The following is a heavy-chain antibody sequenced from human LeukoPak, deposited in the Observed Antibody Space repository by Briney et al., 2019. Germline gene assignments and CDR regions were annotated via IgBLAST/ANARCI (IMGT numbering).Heavy chain of an antibody. Sequence: GGSLRLSCAASGFIFSPYGMTWVRQAPGKGLEWVSTISSNDYPSYTDSVKGRFTVSRDNAKNSLYLQMNSLRAEDTAVYYCARDQYNYGYVSWFDPWGQGTLVTVSS. J-gene: IGHJ5*02. CDR3: ARDQYNYGYVSWFDP. CDR1: GFIFSPYG. D-gene: IGHD5-18*01. CDR2: ISSNDYP. V-gene: IGHV3-21*01.